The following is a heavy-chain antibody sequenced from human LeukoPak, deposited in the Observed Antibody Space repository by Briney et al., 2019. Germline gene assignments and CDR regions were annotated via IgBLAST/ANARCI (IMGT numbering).Heavy chain of an antibody. J-gene: IGHJ4*02. CDR2: LSGSGGST. D-gene: IGHD3-10*01. CDR3: GKEPGVGTMVRAVIAD. Sequence: GGSLRLSRSPSGLPFSRYVMSWVRPAPRKRGEGVSGLSGSGGSTYYADPAKGRFTIPRENSKNTLYLQMISLRAEDRAVYYCGKEPGVGTMVRAVIADWGQGTLVTVSS. V-gene: IGHV3-23*01. CDR1: GLPFSRYV.